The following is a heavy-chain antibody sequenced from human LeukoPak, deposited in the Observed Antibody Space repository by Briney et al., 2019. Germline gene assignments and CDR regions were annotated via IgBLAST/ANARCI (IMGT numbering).Heavy chain of an antibody. CDR2: IIPILGIA. Sequence: PVKVSCKASGGTFSSYATCWVRQAPGQGLGWVGRIIPILGIANYAQKCQGRVTITADKSTSTAYMELSSLRSEDTAVYYCARVYYGDYQFDIWGQGTMVTVSS. J-gene: IGHJ3*02. CDR3: ARVYYGDYQFDI. CDR1: GGTFSSYA. V-gene: IGHV1-69*04. D-gene: IGHD4-17*01.